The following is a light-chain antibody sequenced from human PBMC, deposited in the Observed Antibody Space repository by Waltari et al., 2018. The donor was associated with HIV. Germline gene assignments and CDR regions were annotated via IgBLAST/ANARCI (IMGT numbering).Light chain of an antibody. CDR1: RDLTTN. CDR2: DAS. CDR3: QQYYTWPYT. J-gene: IGKJ2*01. V-gene: IGKV3-15*01. Sequence: VMTQSPSTLSVSPGETATLSCRASRDLTTNLAWFQQRPGQSPRLLIYDASTRVTGIPGRFSGSGSGTRFTLTIANFQSEDFAVYYCQQYYTWPYTFGRGAKVEI.